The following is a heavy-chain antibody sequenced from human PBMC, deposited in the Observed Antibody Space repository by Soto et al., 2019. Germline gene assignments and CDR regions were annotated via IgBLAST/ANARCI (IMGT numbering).Heavy chain of an antibody. V-gene: IGHV1-8*02. D-gene: IGHD4-17*01. CDR1: GCTFSSYD. J-gene: IGHJ3*02. CDR2: INPNSGNT. CDR3: ARGRGDYVALWGDI. Sequence: GASVTVSCKASGCTFSSYDINWVRQATGQGVEYLGWINPNSGNTGYVQKFQGRVTMTRDTSTSTAYMELSSLRSEDTAVYYCARGRGDYVALWGDIWGQGTMVTVS.